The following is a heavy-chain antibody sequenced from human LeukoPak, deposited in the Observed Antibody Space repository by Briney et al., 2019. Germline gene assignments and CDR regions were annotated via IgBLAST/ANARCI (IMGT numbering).Heavy chain of an antibody. V-gene: IGHV5-51*01. J-gene: IGHJ4*02. CDR1: GYSFTSYW. CDR2: IYPGDSDT. Sequence: GESLKISCKGSGYSFTSYWIGWVRQMPGKGLEWMGIIYPGDSDTRYSPSFRGQVTISADKSISTAYLQWSSLKASDTAMYYCARGPDMGELSYYFDYWGQGTPVSVSS. D-gene: IGHD3-16*02. CDR3: ARGPDMGELSYYFDY.